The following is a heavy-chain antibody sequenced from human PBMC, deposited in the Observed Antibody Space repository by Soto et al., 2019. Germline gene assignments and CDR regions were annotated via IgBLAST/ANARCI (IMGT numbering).Heavy chain of an antibody. CDR2: ISAYNGNT. J-gene: IGHJ6*02. D-gene: IGHD3-22*01. CDR1: GYTFTSYG. V-gene: IGHV1-18*01. Sequence: QVQLVQSGAEVKKPGASVKVSCKASGYTFTSYGISWVRQAPGQGLEWMGWISAYNGNTNYAQKLQGRVTMTTEAATSTAYMEVRSLGSDDTAVYYCARDNYYDSSGYYYIRDYYYGMDVWGQGTTVTVSS. CDR3: ARDNYYDSSGYYYIRDYYYGMDV.